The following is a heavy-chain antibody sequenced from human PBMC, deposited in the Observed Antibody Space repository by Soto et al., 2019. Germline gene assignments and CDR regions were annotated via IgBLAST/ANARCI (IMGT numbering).Heavy chain of an antibody. D-gene: IGHD3-10*01. CDR1: GDSNSNGVTY. J-gene: IGHJ5*02. V-gene: IGHV4-31*03. CDR3: ARVCVSEIYYFQRIDP. Sequence: TLVITLTVSGDSNSNGVTYWLWIRQHAGKGLEWIGNIYYIGATYYNPSLKSRLSLSRDMSNHNFSLELSAVTAADTSVCYCARVCVSEIYYFQRIDPWCHGALVTVS. CDR2: IYYIGAT.